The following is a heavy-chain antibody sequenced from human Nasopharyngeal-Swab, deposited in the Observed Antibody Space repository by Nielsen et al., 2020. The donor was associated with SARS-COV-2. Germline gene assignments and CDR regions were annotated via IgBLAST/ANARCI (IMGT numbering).Heavy chain of an antibody. Sequence: SETLSLTCALYGGSFSGYYWRWSWIRQPPGKGLAWIGEIDHSGTTNYNSSLKSRVTISIATSKNQFSLKMTSMTAADTALYYCVRGKRDEATFNFSYCMDVWAKGTTVTVSS. J-gene: IGHJ6*03. CDR1: GGSFSGYY. D-gene: IGHD1-26*01. CDR3: VRGKRDEATFNFSYCMDV. CDR2: IDHSGTT. V-gene: IGHV4-34*01.